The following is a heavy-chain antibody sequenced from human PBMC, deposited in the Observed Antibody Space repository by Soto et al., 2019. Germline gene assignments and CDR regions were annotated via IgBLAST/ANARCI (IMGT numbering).Heavy chain of an antibody. CDR2: INPNSGGT. CDR3: ARDLGAHNAFDI. D-gene: IGHD3-16*01. CDR1: GFTFTGLY. Sequence: GASMKVSSQASGFTFTGLYIHWVGQAPGQGLECMGWINPNSGGTNYAQKFQGWVTMTRDTSISTAYMELSRLRSDFTAVYYCARDLGAHNAFDIWGQGTMVTVSS. J-gene: IGHJ3*02. V-gene: IGHV1-2*04.